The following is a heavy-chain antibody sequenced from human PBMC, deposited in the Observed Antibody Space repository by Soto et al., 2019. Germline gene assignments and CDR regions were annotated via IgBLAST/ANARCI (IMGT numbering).Heavy chain of an antibody. CDR1: GYTFTSYG. Sequence: ASVKVSCKASGYTFTSYGISWVRQAPGQGLEVMGWISAYNGNTNYAQKLQGRVTMTTDTSTSTAYMELRSLRSDDTAVYYCAREEDSSGLGNAFDIWGQGTMVTVSS. J-gene: IGHJ3*02. CDR3: AREEDSSGLGNAFDI. CDR2: ISAYNGNT. V-gene: IGHV1-18*01. D-gene: IGHD6-19*01.